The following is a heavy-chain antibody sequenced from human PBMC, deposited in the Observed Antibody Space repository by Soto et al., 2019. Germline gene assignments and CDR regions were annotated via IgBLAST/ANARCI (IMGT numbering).Heavy chain of an antibody. J-gene: IGHJ5*02. CDR3: AKDLTLNTARINWFDP. Sequence: GGSLRLSCVGSGFIFEDYGMNWVRQSPGKGLEWLSFINWSGESTVYGDSVRGRFTISRDNAKNSLYLQMNSLRAEDTAVYYCAKDLTLNTARINWFDPWGQGTLVTVS. D-gene: IGHD5-18*01. V-gene: IGHV3-20*04. CDR2: INWSGEST. CDR1: GFIFEDYG.